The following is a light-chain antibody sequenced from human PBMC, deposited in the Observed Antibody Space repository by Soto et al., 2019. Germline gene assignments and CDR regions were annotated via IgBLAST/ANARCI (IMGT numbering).Light chain of an antibody. CDR2: DAS. CDR1: QSVSRY. CDR3: QQYGPSLIT. Sequence: EIVLTQSPATLSLSPGERATLSCRASQSVSRYLAWYQQKPGQAPRLLIYDASSRASGIPARFSGRGSGTDFTLTISRLEPEDFAVYYCQQYGPSLITFGQGTRLEIK. J-gene: IGKJ5*01. V-gene: IGKV3-11*01.